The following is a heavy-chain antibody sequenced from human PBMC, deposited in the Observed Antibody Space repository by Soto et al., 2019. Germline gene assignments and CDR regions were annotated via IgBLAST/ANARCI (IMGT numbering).Heavy chain of an antibody. CDR1: GCSISSSNL. Sequence: SETLSLTCAVSGCSISSSNLWSWVRQPPGKGLEWIGEIYHSGSTNYNPSLKSRVTISVDKSKNQFSLKLSSVTAADTAVYYCARHTPAISISDHWGQGTLVTSPQ. CDR3: ARHTPAISISDH. CDR2: IYHSGST. V-gene: IGHV4-4*02. D-gene: IGHD2-15*01. J-gene: IGHJ4*02.